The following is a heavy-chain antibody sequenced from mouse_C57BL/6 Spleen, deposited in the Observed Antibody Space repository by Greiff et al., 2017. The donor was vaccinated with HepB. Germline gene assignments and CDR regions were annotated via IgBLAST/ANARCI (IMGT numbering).Heavy chain of an antibody. J-gene: IGHJ4*01. CDR3: ARLDYDGSSRYWPEY. V-gene: IGHV1-7*01. CDR2: INPSSGYT. D-gene: IGHD1-1*01. CDR1: GYTFTSYW. Sequence: QVQLQQSGAELAKPGASVKLSCKASGYTFTSYWMHWVKQRPGQGLEWIGYINPSSGYTKYNQKFKDKATWTADKSSSTAYRQLSSLTYEDSAVYYCARLDYDGSSRYWPEYWGQGTSVTVSS.